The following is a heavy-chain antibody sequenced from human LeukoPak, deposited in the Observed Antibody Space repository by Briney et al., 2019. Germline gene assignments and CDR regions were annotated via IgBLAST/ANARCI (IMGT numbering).Heavy chain of an antibody. CDR1: GGSISSSSYY. CDR2: IYYSGST. J-gene: IGHJ5*02. V-gene: IGHV4-39*01. D-gene: IGHD4-17*01. Sequence: SETLSLTCTVSGGSISSSSYYWGWIRQPPGKGLEWIGSIYYSGSTYYNPSLKSRVTISVDTSKNQFSLKLSSVTAADTAVYYCARLRYGDYEYFDPWGQGTLVTVSS. CDR3: ARLRYGDYEYFDP.